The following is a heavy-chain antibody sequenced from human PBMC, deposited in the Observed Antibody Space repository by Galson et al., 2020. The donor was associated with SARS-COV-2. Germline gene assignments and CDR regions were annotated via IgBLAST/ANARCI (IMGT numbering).Heavy chain of an antibody. D-gene: IGHD6-13*01. CDR1: GFTFSSYS. CDR2: ISSSSSYI. V-gene: IGHV3-21*01. Sequence: TGGSLRLSCAASGFTFSSYSMNWVRQAPGKGLEWVSSISSSSSYIYYADSVKGRFTISRDNAKNSLYLQMNSLRAEDTAVYYCARSWSSSHQGGVDPWGQGTLVTVSS. CDR3: ARSWSSSHQGGVDP. J-gene: IGHJ5*02.